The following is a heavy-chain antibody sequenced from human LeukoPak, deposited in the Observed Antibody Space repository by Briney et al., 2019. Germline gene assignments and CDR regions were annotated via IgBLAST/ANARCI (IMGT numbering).Heavy chain of an antibody. CDR2: ISSSSNNV. J-gene: IGHJ5*02. CDR1: GFTFSDYY. V-gene: IGHV3-11*01. Sequence: GGSLRLSCAASGFTFSDYYMTWIRQAPGKGLEWVSYISSSSNNVHYANSVRGRFTISRDNAKNSVYLQMNSLRAEDTAIYYCARAAGWFDPWGQGTLVTVSS. CDR3: ARAAGWFDP.